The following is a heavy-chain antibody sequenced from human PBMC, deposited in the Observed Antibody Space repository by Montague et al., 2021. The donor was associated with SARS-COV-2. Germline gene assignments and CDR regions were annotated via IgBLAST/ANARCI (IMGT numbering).Heavy chain of an antibody. CDR3: ARGVHGESPYSGGFYYLDV. D-gene: IGHD4-17*01. V-gene: IGHV4-34*01. J-gene: IGHJ4*02. Sequence: SETLSLTCAVYNGSFGSYYWTWIRQPPGKGLEWIGEISHDGGARFHPSLNSRLNIFPGSSGVSLSLTSVTAADTGVYYCARGVHGESPYSGGFYYLDVWAQGTLVTVSS. CDR2: ISHDGGA. CDR1: NGSFGSYY.